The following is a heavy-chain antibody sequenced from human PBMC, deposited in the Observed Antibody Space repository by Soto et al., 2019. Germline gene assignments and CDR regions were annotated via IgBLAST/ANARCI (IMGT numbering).Heavy chain of an antibody. V-gene: IGHV4-59*08. CDR1: GGSITSYY. CDR3: ARQMTTIYYYFDY. D-gene: IGHD3-3*01. Sequence: SETLSLTCTVSGGSITSYYWSWIRHPPGKGLEWIGFIYYSGSTSYNPSLKSRVSISVDTSKNQFSLKLSSVTAADTAVYYCARQMTTIYYYFDYWGQGALVTVSS. CDR2: IYYSGST. J-gene: IGHJ4*02.